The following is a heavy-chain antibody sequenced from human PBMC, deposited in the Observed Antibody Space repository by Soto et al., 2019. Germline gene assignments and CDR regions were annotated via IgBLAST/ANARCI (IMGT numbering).Heavy chain of an antibody. D-gene: IGHD3-9*01. Sequence: QLLESGGGLVQPGGSLRLSCAASGFTFSIYSMNWVRQAPGKGLEWVSLISGSGGSTHYADSVEGRFTNSRDKSKNILDLEMDSLRAEDTAVYYCAKVVKYDVLTGYYKGPGYYGMHVWGQGPTVTVSS. CDR3: AKVVKYDVLTGYYKGPGYYGMHV. CDR1: GFTFSIYS. CDR2: ISGSGGST. J-gene: IGHJ6*02. V-gene: IGHV3-23*01.